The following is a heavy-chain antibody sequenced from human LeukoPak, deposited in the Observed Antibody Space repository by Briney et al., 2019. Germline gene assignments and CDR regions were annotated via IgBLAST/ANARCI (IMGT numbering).Heavy chain of an antibody. J-gene: IGHJ4*02. CDR1: GFTFSSYG. CDR2: ISYDGSNK. D-gene: IGHD3-22*01. CDR3: ARATLRRVVVGVVLDY. V-gene: IGHV3-30*19. Sequence: GGSLRLSCAASGFTFSSYGMHWVRQAPGKGLEWVAVISYDGSNKYYADSVKGRFTISRDNSKNTLYLQMNSLRAEDTAVYYCARATLRRVVVGVVLDYWGQGTLVTVSS.